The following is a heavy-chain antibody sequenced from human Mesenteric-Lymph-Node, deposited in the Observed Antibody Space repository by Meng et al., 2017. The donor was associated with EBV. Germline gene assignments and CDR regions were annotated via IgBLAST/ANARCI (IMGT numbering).Heavy chain of an antibody. CDR3: ARGASFCDY. J-gene: IGHJ4*02. CDR2: VRSSNTYI. V-gene: IGHV3-21*01. D-gene: IGHD2/OR15-2a*01. CDR1: GFTFSSYD. Sequence: EVQLVDSGGGLVKPGGSLSLSCAASGFTFSSYDMNWLRQAPGKGLEWVSSVRSSNTYIYYADSVKGRFTISRDNAKNSVYLQMNSLRDEDTAVYYCARGASFCDYWGQGTLFTVSS.